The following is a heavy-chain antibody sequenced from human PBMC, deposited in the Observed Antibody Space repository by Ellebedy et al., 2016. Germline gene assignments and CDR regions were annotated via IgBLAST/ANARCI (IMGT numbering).Heavy chain of an antibody. D-gene: IGHD6-19*01. Sequence: SETLSLTCTVSGGSVSSDYWNWIRRPPGKGLEWIGYVFHTGTTNYNPSLKSRVTVSVDTSKSQFSLRLTSVTAADTAVYYCAKWNGGWYAFEVWGQGTMVTVSS. CDR1: GGSVSSDY. V-gene: IGHV4-59*02. CDR3: AKWNGGWYAFEV. CDR2: VFHTGTT. J-gene: IGHJ3*01.